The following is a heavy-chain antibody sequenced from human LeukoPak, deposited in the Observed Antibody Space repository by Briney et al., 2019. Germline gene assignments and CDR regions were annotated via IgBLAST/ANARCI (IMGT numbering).Heavy chain of an antibody. V-gene: IGHV1-18*01. Sequence: ASVKVSCKASGYTFTSYGISWVRQAPGQGLEWMGWISAYNGNTNYAQKFQGRVTMTTDTSTSTAYMELRSLRSDDTAVYYCARGGDYDFWSGYYYYFDYWGQGTLVAVSS. D-gene: IGHD3-3*01. CDR1: GYTFTSYG. CDR2: ISAYNGNT. CDR3: ARGGDYDFWSGYYYYFDY. J-gene: IGHJ4*02.